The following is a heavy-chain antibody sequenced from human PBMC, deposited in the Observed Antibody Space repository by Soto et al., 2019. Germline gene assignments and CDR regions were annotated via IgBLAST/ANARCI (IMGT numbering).Heavy chain of an antibody. J-gene: IGHJ5*02. CDR2: IYSSGST. V-gene: IGHV4-59*12. CDR1: GGSISNSY. CDR3: ARGTDIVVVVAATGWFDP. Sequence: SETLSLTCTVSGGSISNSYWSWIRQSPGKGLEWIGYIYSSGSTNYNPSLKSRVTISVDTSKNQFSLKLSSVTAADTAVYYCARGTDIVVVVAATGWFDPWGQGTLVTVSS. D-gene: IGHD2-15*01.